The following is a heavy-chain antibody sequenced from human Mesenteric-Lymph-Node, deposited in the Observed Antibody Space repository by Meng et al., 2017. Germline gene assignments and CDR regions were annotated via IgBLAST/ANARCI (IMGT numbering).Heavy chain of an antibody. CDR1: GGSISSSSYY. CDR2: IYYSGST. D-gene: IGHD6-13*01. CDR3: ARSGSWYGLDF. Sequence: SETLSLTCTVSGGSISSSSYYWGWIRQPPGKGLEWIGSIYYSGSTYYNPSLKSRVTISVDTSKNHFSLKLNSVTAADTAVYYCARSGSWYGLDFWGQGTLVTVSS. J-gene: IGHJ4*02. V-gene: IGHV4-39*02.